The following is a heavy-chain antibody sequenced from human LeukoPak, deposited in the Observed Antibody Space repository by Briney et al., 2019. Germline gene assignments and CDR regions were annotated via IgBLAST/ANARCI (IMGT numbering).Heavy chain of an antibody. CDR2: INPNSGDT. Sequence: ASVKVSCNASGGTFSSYAISWVRQAPGQGLEWMGWINPNSGDTNYAQKFQGRVTMTRDTSISTAYMELSRLRSDDTAVYYCARGGGDIVVVPAAMRPFDYWGQGTLVTVSS. CDR3: ARGGGDIVVVPAAMRPFDY. D-gene: IGHD2-2*01. CDR1: GGTFSSYA. J-gene: IGHJ4*02. V-gene: IGHV1-2*02.